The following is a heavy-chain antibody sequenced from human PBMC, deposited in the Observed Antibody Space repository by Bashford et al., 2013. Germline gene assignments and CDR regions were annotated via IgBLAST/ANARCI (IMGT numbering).Heavy chain of an antibody. V-gene: IGHV1-2*02. CDR2: INPNGGAT. Sequence: ASVKVSCKASGYTFTSYYMHWVRQAPGQGLEWMGWINPNGGATTYAEKFQGRVTMTRDTSTSTDYMELTSLRSEDTAVYYCARDNSIISGSPARAGWWFDPVGPGNPGHRLL. J-gene: IGHJ5*02. CDR1: GYTFTSYY. D-gene: IGHD6-19*01. CDR3: ARDNSIISGSPARAGWWFDP.